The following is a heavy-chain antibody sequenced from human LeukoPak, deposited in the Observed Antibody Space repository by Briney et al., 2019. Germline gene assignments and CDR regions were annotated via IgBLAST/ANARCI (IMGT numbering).Heavy chain of an antibody. CDR3: ASTSPRHGGFDI. CDR2: IYTSGST. J-gene: IGHJ3*02. D-gene: IGHD2-15*01. CDR1: GDSISGYY. V-gene: IGHV4-4*07. Sequence: SETLSLTCTAAGDSISGYYWSWVRQPAGKGLEWIGRIYTSGSTNYNPSLKSRVTMSVDTSKNQFSLQLSSVTAADTAVYYCASTSPRHGGFDIWGQGTIVSVSS.